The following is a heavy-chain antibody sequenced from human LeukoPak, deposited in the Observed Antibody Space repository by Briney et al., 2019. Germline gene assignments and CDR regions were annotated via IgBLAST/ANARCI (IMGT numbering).Heavy chain of an antibody. J-gene: IGHJ4*02. CDR2: IYYSGST. Sequence: SETLSLTCTVSGGSISSYYWSWIRQPPGKGLEWIGYIYYSGSTNYNPSLKSRVTTSVDTSKNQFSLKLSSVTAADTAVYYCASTYCSSTSCPLNFDYWGQGTLVTVSS. CDR1: GGSISSYY. CDR3: ASTYCSSTSCPLNFDY. V-gene: IGHV4-59*01. D-gene: IGHD2-2*01.